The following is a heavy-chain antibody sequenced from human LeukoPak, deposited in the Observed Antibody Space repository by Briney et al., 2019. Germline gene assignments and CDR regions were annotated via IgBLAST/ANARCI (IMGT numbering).Heavy chain of an antibody. CDR3: AREGEKYANWFDT. D-gene: IGHD3-16*01. Sequence: SETLSLTCTVSGYSISSGYYWGWIRPPPGKGLEWIGSIYHSGSTYYNPSLKSRVTISVDTSKNQFSLKLSSVTAADTAVYYCAREGEKYANWFDTWGQGTLVTVSS. CDR2: IYHSGST. J-gene: IGHJ5*02. CDR1: GYSISSGYY. V-gene: IGHV4-38-2*02.